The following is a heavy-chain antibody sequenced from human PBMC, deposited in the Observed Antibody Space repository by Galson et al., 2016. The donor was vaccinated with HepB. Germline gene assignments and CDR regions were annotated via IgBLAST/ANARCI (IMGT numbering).Heavy chain of an antibody. CDR1: GFTFSNYG. J-gene: IGHJ4*02. V-gene: IGHV3-30*18. CDR3: AKRHEYCPAVGCSVDY. D-gene: IGHD2/OR15-2a*01. CDR2: DSMDGRRK. Sequence: SLRLSCAASGFTFSNYGMHWVRQAPGKGLEWVAADSMDGRRKFYSDSVKGRFTIPRDNSNNMLFLQMSSLRADDTAVYYCAKRHEYCPAVGCSVDYWGQGTLVSVSS.